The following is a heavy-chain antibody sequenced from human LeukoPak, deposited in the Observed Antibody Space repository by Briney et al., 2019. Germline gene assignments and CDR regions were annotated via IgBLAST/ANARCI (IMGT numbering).Heavy chain of an antibody. V-gene: IGHV4-34*01. D-gene: IGHD3-3*01. CDR1: GGSFSGYY. Sequence: SETLSLTCAVYGGSFSGYYWSWIRQPPGKGLEWIGEINHSGSTNYNSSLKSRVTISVDTSKNQFSLKLSSVTAADTAVYYCARVGYDFWSGYYLDYWGQGTLVTVSS. CDR2: INHSGST. J-gene: IGHJ4*02. CDR3: ARVGYDFWSGYYLDY.